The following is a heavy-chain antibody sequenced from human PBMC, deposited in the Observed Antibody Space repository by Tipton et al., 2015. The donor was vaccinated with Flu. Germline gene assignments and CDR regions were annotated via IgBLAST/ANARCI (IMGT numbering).Heavy chain of an antibody. CDR3: AKDGWDTSGWYPFDY. V-gene: IGHV3-30*02. J-gene: IGHJ4*02. CDR2: IRHDESDK. CDR1: GFTFSGYG. D-gene: IGHD6-19*01. Sequence: SGFTFSGYGMHWVRQAPGKGLERVAFIRHDESDKYYADSVKGRFTISRDNSKNALHLAINSLRPEDTAVYYCAKDGWDTSGWYPFDYWGQGTLVTVSS.